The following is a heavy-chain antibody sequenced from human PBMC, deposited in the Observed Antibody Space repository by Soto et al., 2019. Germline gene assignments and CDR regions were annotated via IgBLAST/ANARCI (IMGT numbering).Heavy chain of an antibody. CDR2: ISYDGSNK. J-gene: IGHJ4*02. CDR3: ARSPYSVSCLAYFDY. V-gene: IGHV3-30*03. CDR1: GFTFSSYG. D-gene: IGHD1-26*01. Sequence: QVQLVESGGGVVQPGRSLRLSCAASGFTFSSYGMHWVRQAPGKGLEWVAVISYDGSNKYYADSVKGRFTISRDNSKNTLYLQMNSLSAEDTAVYYCARSPYSVSCLAYFDYWGQGTLVTVSS.